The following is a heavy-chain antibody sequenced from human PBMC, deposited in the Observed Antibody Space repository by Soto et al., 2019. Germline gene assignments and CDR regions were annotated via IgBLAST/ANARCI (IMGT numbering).Heavy chain of an antibody. CDR3: AKGARDGYTLWVFDY. CDR2: ISGSSGST. J-gene: IGHJ4*02. CDR1: GFTFSSYA. D-gene: IGHD5-12*01. V-gene: IGHV3-23*01. Sequence: EVQLLEAGGGLVQPGGSLRLSFAASGFTFSSYAMSLVRQAPGKGLEWVSAISGSSGSTYYSESVKGRFTISRDNSKTTLYLQMNSLRAEDTAVYYCAKGARDGYTLWVFDYWGQGTLVTVSS.